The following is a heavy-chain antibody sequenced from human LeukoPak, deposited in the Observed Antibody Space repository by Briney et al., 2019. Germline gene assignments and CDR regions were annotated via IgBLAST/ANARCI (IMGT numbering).Heavy chain of an antibody. CDR1: GFTFSSSA. CDR2: CGTDGDT. V-gene: IGHV3-23*01. D-gene: IGHD5-24*01. J-gene: IGHJ4*02. Sequence: PGGSLRLSCAASGFTFSSSAMNWVRQAPGKWLEWVSACGTDGDTYYADSVEGRFTTSRDNSKNTLYLQMTSLRAEDSAVYYCVKTRPGNYGYDSWGQGTLVTVS. CDR3: VKTRPGNYGYDS.